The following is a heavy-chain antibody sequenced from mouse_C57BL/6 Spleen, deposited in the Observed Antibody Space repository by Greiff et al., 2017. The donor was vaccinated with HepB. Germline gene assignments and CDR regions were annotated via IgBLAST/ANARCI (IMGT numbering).Heavy chain of an antibody. J-gene: IGHJ1*03. D-gene: IGHD2-3*01. V-gene: IGHV5-6*01. Sequence: EVMLVESGGDLVKPGGSLKLSCAASGFTFSSYGMSWVRQTPDKRLEWVATISSGGSYTYYPDSVKGRFTISRDNAKNTLYLQMSSLKSEDTAMYYCARGDGPWYFDVWGTRTTVTVSS. CDR3: ARGDGPWYFDV. CDR1: GFTFSSYG. CDR2: ISSGGSYT.